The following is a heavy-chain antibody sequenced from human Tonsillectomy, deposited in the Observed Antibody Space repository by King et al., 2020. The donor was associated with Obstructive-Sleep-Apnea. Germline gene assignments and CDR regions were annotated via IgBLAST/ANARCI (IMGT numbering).Heavy chain of an antibody. CDR2: ISSSRTTI. Sequence: VQLVESGGGLVQPGGSLRLSCAASGFTFSSYSMNWVRQAPGKGLEWVSYISSSRTTIYYADSVKGRFTISKDNAKNTLYLQMNSLRAEDTAVYYFARDRGGAGPTTTDYWGQGTLVTVSS. CDR3: ARDRGGAGPTTTDY. V-gene: IGHV3-48*04. CDR1: GFTFSSYS. D-gene: IGHD1-26*01. J-gene: IGHJ4*02.